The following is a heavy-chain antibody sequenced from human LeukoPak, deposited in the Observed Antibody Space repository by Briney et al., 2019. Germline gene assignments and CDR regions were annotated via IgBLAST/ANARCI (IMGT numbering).Heavy chain of an antibody. CDR1: GYTFTSYG. J-gene: IGHJ4*02. Sequence: ASVKVSCKAPGYTFTSYGISWVRQAPGQGLEWMGWISAYNGNTNYAQKLQGRVTMTTDTSTSTAYMELRSLRSDDTAVYYCARANVLLWFGEFDYWGQGTLVTVSS. D-gene: IGHD3-10*01. CDR3: ARANVLLWFGEFDY. V-gene: IGHV1-18*04. CDR2: ISAYNGNT.